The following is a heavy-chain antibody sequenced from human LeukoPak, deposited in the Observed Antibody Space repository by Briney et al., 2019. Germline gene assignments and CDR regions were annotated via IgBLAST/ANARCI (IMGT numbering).Heavy chain of an antibody. J-gene: IGHJ4*02. Sequence: GESLKISCKGSGYSFTSYWIGWVRQMHGKGLEWMGIIFPGDSDTTYSPSFQGQVTISADKSSSTAYLQWSSLKASDTAMYYCARGSAVSGKDYWGQGTLVTVSS. CDR2: IFPGDSDT. CDR1: GYSFTSYW. V-gene: IGHV5-51*01. CDR3: ARGSAVSGKDY.